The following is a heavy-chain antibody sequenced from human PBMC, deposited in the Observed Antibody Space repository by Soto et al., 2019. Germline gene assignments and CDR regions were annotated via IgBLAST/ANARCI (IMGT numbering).Heavy chain of an antibody. V-gene: IGHV3-23*01. D-gene: IGHD2-21*01. J-gene: IGHJ4*02. Sequence: PGGSLRLSCAASGFTFSNYAMIWIRQVPGKGLEWVSGLYGSGGGIHYADSVKGRFTISRDNSASSVYLQMNNLRVEDTAIYYCAKDAVSRDGVWREHDWGQGTVVTVSS. CDR3: AKDAVSRDGVWREHD. CDR2: LYGSGGGI. CDR1: GFTFSNYA.